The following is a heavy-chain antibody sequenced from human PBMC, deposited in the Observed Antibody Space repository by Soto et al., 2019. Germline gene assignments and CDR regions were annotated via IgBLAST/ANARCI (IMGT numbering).Heavy chain of an antibody. CDR3: ARIGIVGATGGDDY. V-gene: IGHV3-23*01. D-gene: IGHD1-26*01. J-gene: IGHJ4*02. CDR2: ISGSGGST. CDR1: GFTFSSYA. Sequence: GGSLRLSCAASGFTFSSYAMSWVRQALGKGLEWVSAISGSGGSTYYADSVKGRFTISRDNSKNTLYLQMNSLRAEDTAVYYCARIGIVGATGGDDYWGQGTLVTVSS.